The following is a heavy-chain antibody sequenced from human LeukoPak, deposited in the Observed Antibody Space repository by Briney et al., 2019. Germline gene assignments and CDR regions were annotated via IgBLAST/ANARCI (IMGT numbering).Heavy chain of an antibody. CDR3: ARGYSKYCSGGSCYEFDW. J-gene: IGHJ4*02. CDR2: ISSSSSYI. V-gene: IGHV3-21*01. D-gene: IGHD2-15*01. CDR1: GFTFSSYS. Sequence: GGSLRLSCAASGFTFSSYSMNWVRQAPGKGLEWVSSISSSSSYIYYADSVKGRFTISRDNAKNSLYLQMNSLRAEDTAVYYCARGYSKYCSGGSCYEFDWWGQGTLVTVSS.